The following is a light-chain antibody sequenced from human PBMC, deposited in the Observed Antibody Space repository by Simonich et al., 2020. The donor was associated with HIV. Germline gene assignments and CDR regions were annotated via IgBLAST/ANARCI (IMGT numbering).Light chain of an antibody. CDR2: AAS. CDR1: QSISSY. CDR3: QQSYSSLSYT. V-gene: IGKV1-39*01. J-gene: IGKJ2*01. Sequence: DIQMTQSPSSLSASVGDRVTITCRARQSISSYLNWYQQKPGKAPKLLIYAASSLQSGVPSRFSGSGSGIEFTLTISSLQPEDFATYYCQQSYSSLSYTFGLGTKLEIK.